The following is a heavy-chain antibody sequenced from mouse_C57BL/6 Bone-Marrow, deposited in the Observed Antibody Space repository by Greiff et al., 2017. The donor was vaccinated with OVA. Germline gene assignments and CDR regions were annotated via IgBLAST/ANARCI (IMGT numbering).Heavy chain of an antibody. CDR1: GFNIKDDY. CDR2: IDPENGDT. V-gene: IGHV14-4*01. D-gene: IGHD1-1*01. CDR3: TTCYYGSSY. J-gene: IGHJ2*01. Sequence: VQLQQPGAELVRPGASVKLSCTASGFNIKDDYMHWVKQRPEQGLEWIGWIDPENGDTEYASKFQGKATITADTSSTTAYLQLSSLTSEDTAVYYCTTCYYGSSYWGQGTTLTVSS.